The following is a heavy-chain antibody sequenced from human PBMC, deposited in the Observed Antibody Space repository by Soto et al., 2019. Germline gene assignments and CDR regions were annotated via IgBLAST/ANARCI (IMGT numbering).Heavy chain of an antibody. CDR1: GSSISSGSYY. D-gene: IGHD2-15*01. CDR2: IYHSGST. Sequence: QVQLQESGPGLVKPSQTLSLTCTVSGSSISSGSYYWRWIRQHPGKGLEWIGYIYHSGSTYYNPSLKSRATISLDTSKNQFSLKLSSVTAADTAVYYCARDYMAVVDWGQGTLVTVSS. V-gene: IGHV4-31*03. J-gene: IGHJ4*02. CDR3: ARDYMAVVD.